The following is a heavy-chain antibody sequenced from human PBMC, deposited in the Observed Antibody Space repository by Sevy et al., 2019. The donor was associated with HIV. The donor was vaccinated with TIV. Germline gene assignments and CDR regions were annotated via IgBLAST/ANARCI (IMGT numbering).Heavy chain of an antibody. D-gene: IGHD3-22*01. CDR3: ARAPDNYYDSSGLGGPFDY. J-gene: IGHJ4*02. CDR1: GGSISSYY. Sequence: SETLSLTCTVSGGSISSYYWSWIRQPPGKGLEWIGYIYYSGSTNYNPSLKSRDTISVDTSKNQFSLKLSSVTAADTAVYYCARAPDNYYDSSGLGGPFDYWGQGTLVTVSS. V-gene: IGHV4-59*13. CDR2: IYYSGST.